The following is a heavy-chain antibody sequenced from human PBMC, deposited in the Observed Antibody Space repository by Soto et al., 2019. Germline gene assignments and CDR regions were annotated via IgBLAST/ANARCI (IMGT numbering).Heavy chain of an antibody. V-gene: IGHV4-31*03. J-gene: IGHJ4*02. CDR3: ARSYSSSFYFDY. Sequence: QVQLQESGPGLVKPSQTLSLTCTVSGGSISSGGYYWSWIRQHPGKGREWIGYIYYSGSTYYNPSLKSRVTISVDTSKNQFSLKLSSVTAADTAVYYCARSYSSSFYFDYWGQGTLVTVSS. CDR2: IYYSGST. D-gene: IGHD6-6*01. CDR1: GGSISSGGYY.